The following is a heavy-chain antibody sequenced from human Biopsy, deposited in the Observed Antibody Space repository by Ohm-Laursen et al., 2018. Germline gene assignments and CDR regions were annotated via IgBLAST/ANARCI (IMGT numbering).Heavy chain of an antibody. D-gene: IGHD4/OR15-4a*01. CDR3: AKDRRTMRVWYFDL. Sequence: GSLRLSCTASGFTFATYGMSWVRQAPGTGLEWVSGISSTGNSTYYADSVKGRFTISRDNSKNTLYLQLNSLRVEDTALYYCAKDRRTMRVWYFDLWGRGTLVTVSS. V-gene: IGHV3-23*01. CDR2: ISSTGNST. CDR1: GFTFATYG. J-gene: IGHJ2*01.